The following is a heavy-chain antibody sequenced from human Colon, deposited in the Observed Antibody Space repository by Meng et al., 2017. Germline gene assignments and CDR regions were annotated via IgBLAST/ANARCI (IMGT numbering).Heavy chain of an antibody. D-gene: IGHD3-22*01. CDR1: GFTFNSHS. CDR2: IMSGFSET. V-gene: IGHV3-21*01. CDR3: VRDYDSRGSGFDY. Sequence: GGSLRLSCAVSGFTFNSHSMNWVRQAPGKGLEWVSSIMSGFSETYYSDSVKGRFTISRDDSKNSLYLQMNSLRAEDTALYFCVRDYDSRGSGFDYWGQGTLVTVSS. J-gene: IGHJ4*02.